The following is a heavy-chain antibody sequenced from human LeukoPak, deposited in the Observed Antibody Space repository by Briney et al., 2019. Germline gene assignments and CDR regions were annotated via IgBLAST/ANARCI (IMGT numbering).Heavy chain of an antibody. V-gene: IGHV4-38-2*02. CDR3: ARLTRITMVRGVIRRKYYFDY. CDR2: INHSGST. Sequence: SETLSLTCTVSGYSISSGYYWGWIRQPPGKGLEWIGEINHSGSTNYNPSLKSRVTISVDTSKNQFSLKLSSVTAADTAVYYCARLTRITMVRGVIRRKYYFDYWGQGTLVTVSS. J-gene: IGHJ4*02. CDR1: GYSISSGYY. D-gene: IGHD3-10*01.